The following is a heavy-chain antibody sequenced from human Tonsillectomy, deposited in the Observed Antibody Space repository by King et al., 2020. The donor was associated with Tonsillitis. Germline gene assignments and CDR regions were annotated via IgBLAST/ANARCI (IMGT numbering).Heavy chain of an antibody. CDR2: ISYDGSNK. CDR1: GFTFISYA. J-gene: IGHJ6*02. D-gene: IGHD1-7*01. CDR3: AREGITGTTGGIYYYYGMDV. V-gene: IGHV3-30-3*01. Sequence: QLVQSGGGVVQPGRSLRLSCAASGFTFISYAMHWVRQAPGKGGEWVAVISYDGSNKYYSSSGGGRFTISRDNSKKTLYLQMNSLRAEDTAVYYCAREGITGTTGGIYYYYGMDVWGQGTTVTVSS.